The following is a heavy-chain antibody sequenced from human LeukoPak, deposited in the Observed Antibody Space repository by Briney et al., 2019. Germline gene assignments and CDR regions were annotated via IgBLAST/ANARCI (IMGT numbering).Heavy chain of an antibody. CDR2: ISGSGGST. CDR3: ANLLVATITGVRPVDY. CDR1: GFTFSSYA. D-gene: IGHD5-12*01. V-gene: IGHV3-23*01. J-gene: IGHJ4*02. Sequence: GGSLRLSCAASGFTFSSYAMSWVRQAPGKGLEWVSAISGSGGSTYYADSVKGRFTISRDNSKNTLYLQMNSLRAEDTAVYYCANLLVATITGVRPVDYWGQGTLVTVSS.